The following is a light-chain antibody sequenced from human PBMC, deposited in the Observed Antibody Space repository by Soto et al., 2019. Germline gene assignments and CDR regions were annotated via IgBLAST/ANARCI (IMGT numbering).Light chain of an antibody. Sequence: VMTPSPCTXCLSPEKRAPCACRVSKSVSKNYLAWYKQKTRNXPXXXIYGAYNTATGIPDRFSGSGSGTDLTLTRRRLENEACAVYYCVQHGTSGTVGDGTHVDI. V-gene: IGKV3-20*01. CDR1: KSVSKNY. J-gene: IGKJ3*01. CDR3: VQHGTSGT. CDR2: GAY.